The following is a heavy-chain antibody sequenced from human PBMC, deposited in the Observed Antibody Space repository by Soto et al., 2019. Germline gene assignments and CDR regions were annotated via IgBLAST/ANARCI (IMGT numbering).Heavy chain of an antibody. CDR2: IYYSGST. D-gene: IGHD6-6*01. V-gene: IGHV4-59*01. CDR1: GGSISSYY. CDR3: ARVNSSGAYYYGMDV. Sequence: PSETLSLTCTVSGGSISSYYWSWIRQPPGKGLEWIGYIYYSGSTNYNPSLKSRVTISVDTSKNQFSLKLSSVTAADTAVYYCARVNSSGAYYYGMDVWGQGTTVTVSS. J-gene: IGHJ6*02.